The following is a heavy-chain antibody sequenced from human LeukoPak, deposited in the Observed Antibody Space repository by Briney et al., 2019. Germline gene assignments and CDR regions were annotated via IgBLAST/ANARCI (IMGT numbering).Heavy chain of an antibody. V-gene: IGHV3-23*01. CDR1: GFTFSSYA. J-gene: IGHJ4*02. CDR3: AKPLTRGGWYYFDY. D-gene: IGHD2-15*01. Sequence: AGGSLRLSCAASGFTFSSYAMSWVRQAPGKGLEWVSAISGSGGSTYYADSVKGRFTISRDNSKNTLYLQMNSLRAEDTAVYYCAKPLTRGGWYYFDYWGQGTLVTVSS. CDR2: ISGSGGST.